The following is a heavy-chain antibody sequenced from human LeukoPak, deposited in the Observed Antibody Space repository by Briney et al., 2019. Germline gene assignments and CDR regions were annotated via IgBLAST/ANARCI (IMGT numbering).Heavy chain of an antibody. CDR2: IGAYDGNT. CDR3: ARDLSSWYRFFDY. D-gene: IGHD6-13*01. V-gene: IGHV1-18*01. CDR1: GYTFTSYG. Sequence: ASVKVSCKASGYTFTSYGISWVRQAPGQGLEWMGWIGAYDGNTNYAQKLQGRVTMTTDTSTSTAYMELRSLRSDDTAVYYCARDLSSWYRFFDYWGQGTLVAVSS. J-gene: IGHJ4*02.